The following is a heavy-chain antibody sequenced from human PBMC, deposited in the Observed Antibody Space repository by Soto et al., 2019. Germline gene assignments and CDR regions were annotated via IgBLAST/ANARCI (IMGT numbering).Heavy chain of an antibody. V-gene: IGHV5-10-1*01. Sequence: GASLKISCKGSGYSFTSYWISWVRQMPGKGLEWMGRIDPSDSYTNYSPSFQGHVTISADKSISTAYLQWSSLKASDTAMYYCARHSRDYYGSGSRSHRMDVWGQGTTVTVSS. J-gene: IGHJ6*02. CDR3: ARHSRDYYGSGSRSHRMDV. D-gene: IGHD3-10*01. CDR2: IDPSDSYT. CDR1: GYSFTSYW.